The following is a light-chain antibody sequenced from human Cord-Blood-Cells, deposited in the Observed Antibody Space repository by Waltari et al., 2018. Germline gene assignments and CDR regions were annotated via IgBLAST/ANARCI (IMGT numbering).Light chain of an antibody. Sequence: QSALTQPASVSGSPGQSITISCTGTSSDVGSYNLVSWYQPHPGKAPKLMIYEGSKRPSGVSNRFSGSKSGNTACLTISGLQAEDEADYYCCSYAGSSTLVFGGGTKRTVL. CDR1: SSDVGSYNL. J-gene: IGLJ3*02. CDR2: EGS. V-gene: IGLV2-23*01. CDR3: CSYAGSSTLV.